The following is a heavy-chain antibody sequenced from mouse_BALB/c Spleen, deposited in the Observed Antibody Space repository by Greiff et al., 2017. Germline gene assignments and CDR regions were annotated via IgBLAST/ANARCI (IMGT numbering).Heavy chain of an antibody. V-gene: IGHV1S56*01. CDR1: GYTFTSYD. Sequence: QVQLQQSGAELARPGALVKISCTASGYTFTSYDINWVKQRPGQGLEWIGWIYPGDGSTKYNEKFKGKATLTADKSSSTAYMQLSSLTSENSAVYFCAKGYAMDYWGQGTSVTVSS. CDR2: IYPGDGST. CDR3: AKGYAMDY. J-gene: IGHJ4*01.